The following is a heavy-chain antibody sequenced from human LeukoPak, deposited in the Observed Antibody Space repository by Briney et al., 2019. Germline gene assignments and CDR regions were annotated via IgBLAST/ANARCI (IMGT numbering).Heavy chain of an antibody. Sequence: GGSLRLSCAASGFTVSSNYMSWVRQAPGKGLEWVSVIYSGGSTYYADSVKGRFTISKDNSKNTLYLQMNSLRAEDTAVYYCARYSVSYGMDVWGQGTTVTVSS. V-gene: IGHV3-53*01. CDR1: GFTVSSNY. J-gene: IGHJ6*02. CDR2: IYSGGST. D-gene: IGHD2-15*01. CDR3: ARYSVSYGMDV.